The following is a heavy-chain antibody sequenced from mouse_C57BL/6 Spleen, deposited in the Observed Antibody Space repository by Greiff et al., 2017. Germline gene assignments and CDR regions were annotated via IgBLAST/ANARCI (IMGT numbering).Heavy chain of an antibody. CDR1: GFTFSDYG. V-gene: IGHV5-17*01. J-gene: IGHJ4*01. CDR3: AKYSNYFMDY. Sequence: EVQLQESGGGLVKPGGSLKLSCAASGFTFSDYGMHWVRQAPEKGLEWVAYISSGSSTIYYADTVKGRFTISRDNAKNTLFLQMTSLRSEDTAMYYCAKYSNYFMDYWGQGTSVTVSS. D-gene: IGHD2-5*01. CDR2: ISSGSSTI.